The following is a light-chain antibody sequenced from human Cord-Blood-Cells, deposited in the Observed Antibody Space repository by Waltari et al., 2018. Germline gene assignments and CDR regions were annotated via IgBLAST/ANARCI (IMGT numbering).Light chain of an antibody. V-gene: IGLV2-23*01. CDR3: CSYAGSSNWV. CDR2: EGS. CDR1: SRDVGIYNL. J-gene: IGLJ3*02. Sequence: QSALTQPASVSGSPGQSITISRTGTSRDVGIYNLVSWYQQHPGKAPKLMIYEGSKRPSGVSNRFSGSKSGNTASLTISGLQAEDEADYYCCSYAGSSNWVFGGGTKLTVL.